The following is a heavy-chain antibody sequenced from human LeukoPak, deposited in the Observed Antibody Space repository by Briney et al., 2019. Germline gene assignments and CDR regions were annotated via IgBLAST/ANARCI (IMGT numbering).Heavy chain of an antibody. J-gene: IGHJ4*02. CDR1: GFXFSSYG. V-gene: IGHV3-33*01. Sequence: PGRSLRLSCAASGFXFSSYGIHWVRQAPGKGLEWVAVIWYDGSNKYYADSVKGRFTISRDNSKNTLYLQMNSLRAEDTAVYYCARDRGIAVAGSDYWGQGTLVTVSS. D-gene: IGHD6-19*01. CDR2: IWYDGSNK. CDR3: ARDRGIAVAGSDY.